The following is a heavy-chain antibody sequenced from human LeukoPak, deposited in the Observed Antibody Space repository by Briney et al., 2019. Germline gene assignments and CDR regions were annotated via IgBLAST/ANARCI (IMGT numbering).Heavy chain of an antibody. J-gene: IGHJ4*02. CDR1: GFIFRSYA. CDR2: ISGSGETT. D-gene: IGHD3-22*01. V-gene: IGHV3-23*01. CDR3: VTDYYDSSGDYTVDY. Sequence: GGSLRLSCAASGFIFRSYAMSWVRQAPGKGLEWVSVISGSGETTHYADSVKGRFTISRDNSKNTLYLRMNSLSAEDTAVYYCVTDYYDSSGDYTVDYWGQGTLVTVSS.